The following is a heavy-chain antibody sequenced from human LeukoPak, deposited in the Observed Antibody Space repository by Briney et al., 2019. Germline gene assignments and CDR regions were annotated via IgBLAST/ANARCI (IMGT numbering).Heavy chain of an antibody. Sequence: ASVKVSCKASGYTFTSYGISWVRQAPGQGLEWMGWISAYNGNTNYAQKLQGRVTMTTDTSTSTAYMELRSLRSDDTAVYYCARDWGYDILTGYYRGFDYWGQGTLVTVSS. V-gene: IGHV1-18*01. CDR2: ISAYNGNT. CDR1: GYTFTSYG. D-gene: IGHD3-9*01. J-gene: IGHJ4*02. CDR3: ARDWGYDILTGYYRGFDY.